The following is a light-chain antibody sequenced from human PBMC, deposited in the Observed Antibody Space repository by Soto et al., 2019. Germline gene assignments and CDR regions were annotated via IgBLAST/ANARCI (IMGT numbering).Light chain of an antibody. Sequence: QSVLTQPASVSGSPGQSITISCTGTSSDVGAYNYVSWYQQHPGKAPKLMIYEVSNRPSGVSNRFSGSKSGNTASLTISGLQGEAEADYYCSSYTSSITVIFGGGTKLTVL. CDR3: SSYTSSITVI. CDR1: SSDVGAYNY. CDR2: EVS. J-gene: IGLJ2*01. V-gene: IGLV2-14*01.